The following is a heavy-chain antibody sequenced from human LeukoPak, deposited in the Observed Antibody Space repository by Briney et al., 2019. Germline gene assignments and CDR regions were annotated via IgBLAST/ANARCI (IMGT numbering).Heavy chain of an antibody. V-gene: IGHV3-23*01. Sequence: GGSLRLSCEASGFTFSSHAMYWVRQAPGKGLEWVAGIFGSGGSPHYADPVKGRFTISRDNSRNTVYLQINSLRAEDTAVYYCGKTTVGYSSGQKPAWPVDYWGQGTLVTVSS. J-gene: IGHJ4*02. D-gene: IGHD5-18*01. CDR3: GKTTVGYSSGQKPAWPVDY. CDR2: IFGSGGSP. CDR1: GFTFSSHA.